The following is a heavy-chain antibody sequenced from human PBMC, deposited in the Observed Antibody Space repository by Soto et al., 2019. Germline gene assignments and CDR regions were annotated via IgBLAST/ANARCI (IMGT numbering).Heavy chain of an antibody. Sequence: SQTLSLTCAISGDSVSSNSAGWNWIRQTPSRGLEWLGRTYYKSKWFINYAESVKSRITINPDTSKNQLSLQLDSLTPEDTAVYYCARGSWDDVSGHYYMDVWGKGTTVTVSS. D-gene: IGHD1-1*01. J-gene: IGHJ6*03. CDR1: GDSVSSNSAG. CDR3: ARGSWDDVSGHYYMDV. V-gene: IGHV6-1*01. CDR2: TYYKSKWFI.